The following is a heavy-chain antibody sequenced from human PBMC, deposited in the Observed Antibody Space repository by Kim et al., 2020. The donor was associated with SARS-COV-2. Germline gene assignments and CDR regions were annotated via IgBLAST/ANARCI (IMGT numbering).Heavy chain of an antibody. CDR3: ASGYSYGPPI. J-gene: IGHJ4*02. CDR2: NK. V-gene: IGHV3-30*01. Sequence: NKYYADSVKGRFTISRDNSKNTLYLQMNSLRAEDTAVYYCASGYSYGPPIWGQGTLVTVSS. D-gene: IGHD5-18*01.